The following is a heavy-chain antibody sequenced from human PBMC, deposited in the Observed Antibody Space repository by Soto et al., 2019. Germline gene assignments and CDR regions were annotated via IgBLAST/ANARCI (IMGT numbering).Heavy chain of an antibody. D-gene: IGHD3-22*01. CDR3: AKARYYDSTGYLYYFDY. CDR2: ISGSGGST. J-gene: IGHJ4*02. Sequence: SLRLSCAASGFTFSSYAMSWVRQAPGKGLEWVSSISGSGGSTYYADSVKGRFTISRDNSKNTLYLQMNSLRAEDTAVYYCAKARYYDSTGYLYYFDYWGQGTLVTVS. CDR1: GFTFSSYA. V-gene: IGHV3-23*01.